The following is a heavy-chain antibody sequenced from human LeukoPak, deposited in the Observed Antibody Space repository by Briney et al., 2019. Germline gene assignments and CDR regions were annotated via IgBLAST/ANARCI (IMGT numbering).Heavy chain of an antibody. CDR3: AREPLTDYDFWSGYPLRGQGPGVFDY. Sequence: SVKVSCKASGGTFSSYAISWVRQAPGQGLEWMGGIIPIFGTANYAQKFQGRVTITTDESTSTAYMELSSLRSEDTAVYYCAREPLTDYDFWSGYPLRGQGPGVFDYWGQGTLVTVPS. D-gene: IGHD3-3*01. CDR1: GGTFSSYA. V-gene: IGHV1-69*05. CDR2: IIPIFGTA. J-gene: IGHJ4*02.